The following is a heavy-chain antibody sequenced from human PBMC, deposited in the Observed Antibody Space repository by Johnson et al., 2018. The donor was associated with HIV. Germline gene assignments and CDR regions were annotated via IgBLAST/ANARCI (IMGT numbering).Heavy chain of an antibody. CDR2: IRYDGSNK. J-gene: IGHJ3*02. CDR1: GFTFSSYG. D-gene: IGHD3-10*01. V-gene: IGHV3-30*02. CDR3: GKARSSGSGAFDI. Sequence: QVQLVESGGGVVQPGGSLRLSCAASGFTFSSYGMHWVRQAPGKGLEWVAFIRYDGSNKYYADSVKGRFTISRDNSKNTLYLQMNSLRAEDTAVYYCGKARSSGSGAFDIWGQGTMVTVSS.